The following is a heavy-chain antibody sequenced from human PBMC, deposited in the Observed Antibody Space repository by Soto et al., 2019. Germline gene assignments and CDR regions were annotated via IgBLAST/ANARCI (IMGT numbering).Heavy chain of an antibody. CDR1: GGSVSSGSYY. CDR2: IYYSGST. D-gene: IGHD4-17*01. Sequence: PSETLSLTCTVSGGSVSSGSYYWSWIRQPPGKGLEWIGYIYYSGSTNYNPSLKSRVTISVDTSKNQFSLKLSSVTAADTAVYYCAPEGYGGNSEGIDYWGQGTLVTVSS. J-gene: IGHJ4*02. V-gene: IGHV4-61*01. CDR3: APEGYGGNSEGIDY.